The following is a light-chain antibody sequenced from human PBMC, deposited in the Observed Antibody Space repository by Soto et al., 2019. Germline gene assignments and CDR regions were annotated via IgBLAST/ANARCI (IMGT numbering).Light chain of an antibody. CDR3: QQYNSYSSGP. CDR1: QTISSW. Sequence: DIQMTQSPSTLSGSVGDRVTITCRASQTISSWLAWYQQKPGKAPKLLIYKASTLKSGVPSRFSGSGSGTDFALTISSLQPEDFATYYCQQYNSYSSGPFGQGTKVDIK. J-gene: IGKJ1*01. V-gene: IGKV1-5*03. CDR2: KAS.